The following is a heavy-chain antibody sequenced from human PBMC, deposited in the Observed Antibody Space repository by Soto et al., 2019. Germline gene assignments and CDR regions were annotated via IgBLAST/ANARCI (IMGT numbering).Heavy chain of an antibody. CDR3: ARREGSSRSPYWYFDL. V-gene: IGHV5-51*01. D-gene: IGHD6-13*01. CDR2: IYPGDSDT. Sequence: GESLKISCKGSGYSFTSDWIGWVRQMPGKGLEWMGIIYPGDSDTRYSPSFPGQVTISADKSISTAYLQWSSLKASDTAMYYCARREGSSRSPYWYFDLWGRGTLVTVSS. J-gene: IGHJ2*01. CDR1: GYSFTSDW.